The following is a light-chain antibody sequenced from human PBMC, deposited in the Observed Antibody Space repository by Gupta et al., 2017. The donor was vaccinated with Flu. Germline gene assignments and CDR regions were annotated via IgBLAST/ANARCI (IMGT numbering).Light chain of an antibody. CDR2: EDK. J-gene: IGLJ1*01. V-gene: IGLV3-1*01. Sequence: GDTGTITCSGDRLGSKYVCWFQQMAGQSPVMVIYEDKKRPSGIPERFSGSNSGNTATLTISGTQPLDQADYYCHAWYFNTGAFGTRTKVTVL. CDR1: RLGSKY. CDR3: HAWYFNTGA.